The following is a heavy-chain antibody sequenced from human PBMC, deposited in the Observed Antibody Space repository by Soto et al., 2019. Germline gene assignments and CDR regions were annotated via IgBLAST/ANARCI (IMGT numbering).Heavy chain of an antibody. CDR1: GGSISNYY. D-gene: IGHD6-25*01. V-gene: IGHV4-59*01. CDR2: IHYSGST. J-gene: IGHJ5*02. CDR3: ARGGVAARKGRWFDP. Sequence: AWETLSLTCTVSGGSISNYYWGWIRQPPGKGLEWIGYIHYSGSTNYNPSLRSRVTISVDTPKNQFSLKVNSMTAADTAIYYCARGGVAARKGRWFDPWGQGTLVTVSS.